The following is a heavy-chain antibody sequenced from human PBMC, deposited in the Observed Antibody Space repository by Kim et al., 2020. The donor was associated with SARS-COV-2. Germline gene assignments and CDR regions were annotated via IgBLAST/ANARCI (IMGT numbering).Heavy chain of an antibody. D-gene: IGHD3-16*02. CDR3: AREMITFGGVIVNYYGMDV. V-gene: IGHV1-46*01. CDR1: GYTFTSYY. J-gene: IGHJ6*02. CDR2: INPSGGST. Sequence: ASVKVSCKASGYTFTSYYMHWVRQAPGQGLEWMGIINPSGGSTSYAQKFQGRVTMTRDTSTSTVYMELSSLRSEDTAVYYCAREMITFGGVIVNYYGMDVWGQGTTVTVSS.